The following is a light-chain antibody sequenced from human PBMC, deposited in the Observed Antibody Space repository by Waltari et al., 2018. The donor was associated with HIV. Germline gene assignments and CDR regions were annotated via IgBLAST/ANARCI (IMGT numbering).Light chain of an antibody. V-gene: IGLV8-61*01. Sequence: QTVVTQEPSFSVSPGGPVTLTCGLSSGSVSTTSYPSWYQHTPGQAPRTLIYNTNTRSSGVPDRFSGSILGNKAALNITGAQADDECDYYCVLYMGSGISVFGGGTKLTVL. CDR2: NTN. CDR1: SGSVSTTSY. J-gene: IGLJ2*01. CDR3: VLYMGSGISV.